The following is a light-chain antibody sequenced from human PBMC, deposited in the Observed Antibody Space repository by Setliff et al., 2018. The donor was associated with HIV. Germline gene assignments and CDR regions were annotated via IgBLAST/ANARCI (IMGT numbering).Light chain of an antibody. V-gene: IGLV2-14*03. Sequence: QSVLTQPASVSGTPGQSITISCTGSSSDIGTYDRVSWYQQRPDGGPRLIIYDVIHRPSGVPHRFSGSKSGNTASLTISGLQTEDEADYCCMSYLSTNSYVFGTGTKVTVL. CDR3: MSYLSTNSYV. CDR2: DVI. J-gene: IGLJ1*01. CDR1: SSDIGTYDR.